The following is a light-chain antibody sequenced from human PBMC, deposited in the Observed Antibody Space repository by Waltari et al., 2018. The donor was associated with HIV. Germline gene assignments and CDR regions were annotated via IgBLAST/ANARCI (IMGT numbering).Light chain of an antibody. Sequence: SSELTQDPAVSVALGQTVRITCQRDSLRSYYASWYQQTPGQAPVRVIYGKDNRPSGIPDRFSGSSSGNTASLTSTGAQAEDEANDYCNSRDSSGNHPFGGGTKLTVL. CDR2: GKD. CDR1: SLRSYY. V-gene: IGLV3-19*01. J-gene: IGLJ2*01. CDR3: NSRDSSGNHP.